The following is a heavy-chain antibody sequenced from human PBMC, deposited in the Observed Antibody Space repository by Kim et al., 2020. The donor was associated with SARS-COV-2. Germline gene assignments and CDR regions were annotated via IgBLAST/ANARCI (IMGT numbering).Heavy chain of an antibody. CDR2: INPNSGGT. D-gene: IGHD3-22*01. Sequence: ASVKVSCKASGYTFTGYYMHWVRQAPGQGLEWMGWINPNSGGTNYAQKFQGRVTMTRDTSISTAYMELSRLRSDDTAVYYCANGMIVVGRYYFDYWGQGTLVTVSS. CDR3: ANGMIVVGRYYFDY. CDR1: GYTFTGYY. J-gene: IGHJ4*02. V-gene: IGHV1-2*02.